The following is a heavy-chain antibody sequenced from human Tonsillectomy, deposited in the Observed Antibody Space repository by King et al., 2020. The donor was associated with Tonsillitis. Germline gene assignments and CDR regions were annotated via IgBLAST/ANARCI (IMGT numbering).Heavy chain of an antibody. V-gene: IGHV5-10-1*03. D-gene: IGHD3-22*01. CDR2: IDPSDSYT. Sequence: QLVQSGAEVKKPGESLRISCKGSGYRFPNYWISWVRQMPGKGLEWMGRIDPSDSYTTYSPSFQGHVTISADKSISTAYLQWSSLKASDTAMYYCARHPTYDSSGYYLEYFHHWGQGSRVTVSS. CDR1: GYRFPNYW. J-gene: IGHJ1*01. CDR3: ARHPTYDSSGYYLEYFHH.